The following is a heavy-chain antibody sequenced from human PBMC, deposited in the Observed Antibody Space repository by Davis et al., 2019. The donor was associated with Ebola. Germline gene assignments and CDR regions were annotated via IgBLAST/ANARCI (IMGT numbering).Heavy chain of an antibody. V-gene: IGHV5-51*01. D-gene: IGHD6-19*01. CDR3: ALTNIPVADPAHFDS. CDR1: GDSFTNYW. CDR2: INPADPDT. Sequence: PGGSLRLSCRVSGDSFTNYWIGWVRQMPGKGLEWMGIINPADPDTRYSPSFQGQVTISADRSTSTAYLQWSSLKASETAMYYCALTNIPVADPAHFDSWGQGALVTVSS. J-gene: IGHJ4*02.